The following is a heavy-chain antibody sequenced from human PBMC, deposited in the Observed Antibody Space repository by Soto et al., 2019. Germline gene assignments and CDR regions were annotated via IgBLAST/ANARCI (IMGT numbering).Heavy chain of an antibody. CDR3: ARAFYGMDV. V-gene: IGHV2-70*04. CDR2: IDWEDTK. J-gene: IGHJ6*02. Sequence: SGPTLVNPTQTLTLTCNVSGFSLSGSGMRVTWIRQPPGKALEWLARIDWEDTKLYSTSLKTRLTISKDTAKNQVVLTMTNVDPADTGTYYCARAFYGMDVWGQGTTVTVSS. CDR1: GFSLSGSGMR.